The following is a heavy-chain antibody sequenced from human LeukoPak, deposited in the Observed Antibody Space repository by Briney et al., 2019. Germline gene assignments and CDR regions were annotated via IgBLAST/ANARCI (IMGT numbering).Heavy chain of an antibody. CDR1: GGSISSNNW. Sequence: SETLSLTCAVSGGSISSNNWWGWVRQPPGKGLEWIGEIYHSGSPNYNPSLKSRVTISVDKSRNHFSLNLSSVTAADTAVYYCARERKTYYDFWSGYYDAFDIWGQGTMVTVSS. V-gene: IGHV4-4*02. D-gene: IGHD3-3*01. J-gene: IGHJ3*02. CDR3: ARERKTYYDFWSGYYDAFDI. CDR2: IYHSGSP.